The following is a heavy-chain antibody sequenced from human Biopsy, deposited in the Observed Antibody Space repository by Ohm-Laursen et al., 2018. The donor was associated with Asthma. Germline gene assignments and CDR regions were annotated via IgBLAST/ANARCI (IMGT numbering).Heavy chain of an antibody. V-gene: IGHV1-69*06. CDR3: ARHPYNFGGFDY. CDR2: ISPVFGST. CDR1: GGTFGNYA. D-gene: IGHD5-24*01. Sequence: ASSVKVSCKASGGTFGNYAISWVRQAPGLGLEWMGGISPVFGSTNIAQKFQGRVTISADIFTKTAYLEVSSLRSDDTAVYYCARHPYNFGGFDYWGQGSLVLVSS. J-gene: IGHJ4*02.